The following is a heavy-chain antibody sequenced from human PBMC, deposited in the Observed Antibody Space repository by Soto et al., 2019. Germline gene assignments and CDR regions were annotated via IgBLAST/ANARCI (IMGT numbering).Heavy chain of an antibody. CDR3: ARDKVTMVRGYWFDP. CDR2: IYYSGST. D-gene: IGHD3-10*01. CDR1: GGSVSSGSYY. J-gene: IGHJ5*02. Sequence: XXTLSLTCTVSGGSVSSGSYYWSSIRQPPGKGLEWIGYIYYSGSTNYNPSLKSRVTISVDTSKNQFSLKLSSVTAEDTAVYYCARDKVTMVRGYWFDPWGQGTLVTVSS. V-gene: IGHV4-61*01.